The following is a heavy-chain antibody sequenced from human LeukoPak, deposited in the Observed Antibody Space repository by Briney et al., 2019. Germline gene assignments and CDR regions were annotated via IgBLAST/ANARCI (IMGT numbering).Heavy chain of an antibody. CDR3: TTGPWYYNDRKTFDI. D-gene: IGHD3-22*01. CDR1: GFTFSNAW. J-gene: IGHJ3*02. CDR2: IKSKTDGGTT. Sequence: GGSLRLSGAASGFTFSNAWMSWVRQAPGKGLEWVGRIKSKTDGGTTDYAAPVKGRFTISRDDSKNTLYLQMNSLKTEDTAVYYCTTGPWYYNDRKTFDIWGQGTMVTVSS. V-gene: IGHV3-15*01.